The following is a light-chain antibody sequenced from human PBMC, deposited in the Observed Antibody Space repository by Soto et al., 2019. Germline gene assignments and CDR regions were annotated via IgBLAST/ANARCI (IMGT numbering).Light chain of an antibody. CDR2: AAS. CDR3: NQLNRYPLS. J-gene: IGKJ5*01. CDR1: QGIRSY. V-gene: IGKV1-9*01. Sequence: DIQLTQTPSFLSASVGDRVTITCRASQGIRSYLAWYQQIPGQAPNLLIYAASTLQSGDPSRFSGSGSGTECTLTISILQPEDFSTYFCNQLNRYPLSCGQGPRLEMK.